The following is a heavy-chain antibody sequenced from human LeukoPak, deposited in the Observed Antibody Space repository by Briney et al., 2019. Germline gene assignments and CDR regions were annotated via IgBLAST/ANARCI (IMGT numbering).Heavy chain of an antibody. V-gene: IGHV3-7*01. D-gene: IGHD3-22*01. CDR3: ARDPYYYDSSGGY. J-gene: IGHJ4*02. CDR2: IKQDGSEK. Sequence: GGSLRLSCAASGFTFSSYWMSWVRQAPGKGLEWVANIKQDGSEKYYVDSVKGRFTISRDNAKNSLYPQMNSLRAEDTAVYYCARDPYYYDSSGGYWGQGTLVTVSS. CDR1: GFTFSSYW.